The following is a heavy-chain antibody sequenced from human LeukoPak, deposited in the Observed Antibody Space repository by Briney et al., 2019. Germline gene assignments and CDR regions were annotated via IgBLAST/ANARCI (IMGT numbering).Heavy chain of an antibody. CDR2: FYGGNT. CDR3: ARGRYCAGGGCRLFDF. J-gene: IGHJ4*02. Sequence: FYGGNTKYNPSLKSRVAMSADRSKNQYSLSLSSVTAADTAIYICARGRYCAGGGCRLFDFWGQGTLVGVSS. V-gene: IGHV4-59*09. D-gene: IGHD2-8*02.